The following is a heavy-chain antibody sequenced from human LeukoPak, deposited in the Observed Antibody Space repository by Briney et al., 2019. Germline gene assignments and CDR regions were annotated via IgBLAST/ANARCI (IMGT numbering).Heavy chain of an antibody. CDR1: GGSITSYH. J-gene: IGHJ4*02. V-gene: IGHV4-59*01. CDR2: IYYSGST. D-gene: IGHD1-26*01. CDR3: ARGGSGTYYHY. Sequence: PSETLSLTCTVSGGSITSYHYSWIRQPPGKGLEWIGYIYYSGSTNYNPSLKSRVTISVDTSKNQFSLKLSSVTAADTAVYYCARGGSGTYYHYWGQGTLVSVPS.